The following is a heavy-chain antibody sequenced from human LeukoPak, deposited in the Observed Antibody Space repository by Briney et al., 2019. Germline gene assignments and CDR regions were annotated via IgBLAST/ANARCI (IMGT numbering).Heavy chain of an antibody. CDR3: ARSSGFRRFDY. J-gene: IGHJ4*02. V-gene: IGHV3-48*03. Sequence: GGPLRLSCAASGFTFSSYEMNWVRQAPGEGLEWLSYISSSGTAIYYADSVKGRFTISRDTAKNSLYLQMNSLRGEDTAVYYCARSSGFRRFDYWGQGILVTVSS. CDR2: ISSSGTAI. CDR1: GFTFSSYE. D-gene: IGHD3-22*01.